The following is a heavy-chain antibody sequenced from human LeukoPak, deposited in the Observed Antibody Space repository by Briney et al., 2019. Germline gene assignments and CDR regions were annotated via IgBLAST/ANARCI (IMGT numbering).Heavy chain of an antibody. J-gene: IGHJ5*02. V-gene: IGHV3-53*05. Sequence: GGSLRLSCAASGFTVSSDYMSWVRQAPGKGLEWVSVIYSGGSTYYADSVKGRFTIFRDKSKNTVYLQMNSLRFEDTAMYYCARNWFDHWGQGTLVTVSS. CDR1: GFTVSSDY. CDR3: ARNWFDH. CDR2: IYSGGST.